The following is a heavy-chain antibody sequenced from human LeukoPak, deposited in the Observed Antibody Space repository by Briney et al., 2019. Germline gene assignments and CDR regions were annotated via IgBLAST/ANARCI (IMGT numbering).Heavy chain of an antibody. CDR1: GFTFSSYG. CDR2: ISGSGGST. V-gene: IGHV3-23*01. Sequence: GGSLRLSCAASGFTFSSYGMSWVRQAPGKGLEWVSAISGSGGSTYYADSVKGRFTISRDNARNTLYLQMNSLRAEDTAVYYCARGTRLWFGEWGYDYWGQGTLVTVSS. CDR3: ARGTRLWFGEWGYDY. J-gene: IGHJ4*02. D-gene: IGHD3-10*01.